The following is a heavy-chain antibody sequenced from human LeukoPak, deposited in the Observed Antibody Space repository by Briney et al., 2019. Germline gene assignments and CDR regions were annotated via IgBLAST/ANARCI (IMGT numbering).Heavy chain of an antibody. CDR3: ARGVSMVGEYPSDY. Sequence: ASVKVSCKASGYTFTSYAMNWVRQAPGQGLEWMGWINTNTGNPTYAQGFTGRFVFSSDTSVSTAYLQISSLKAEDTAVYYCARGVSMVGEYPSDYWGQGTLVTVSS. CDR1: GYTFTSYA. CDR2: INTNTGNP. D-gene: IGHD2/OR15-2a*01. V-gene: IGHV7-4-1*02. J-gene: IGHJ4*02.